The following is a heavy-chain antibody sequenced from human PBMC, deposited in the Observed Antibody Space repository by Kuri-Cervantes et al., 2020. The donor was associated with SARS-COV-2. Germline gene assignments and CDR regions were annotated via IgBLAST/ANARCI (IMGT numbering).Heavy chain of an antibody. CDR2: IFPGDSNT. Sequence: KVSCKGSGYSFTSYWIGWVRQMPGKGLKWMGIIFPGDSNTRYSPSSQGQVTISADKSINTAYLQWSSLQAADTAMYYCARSLSSYDAWSGYYAFDIWGQGTMVTVSS. CDR1: GYSFTSYW. CDR3: ARSLSSYDAWSGYYAFDI. D-gene: IGHD3-3*01. V-gene: IGHV5-51*01. J-gene: IGHJ3*02.